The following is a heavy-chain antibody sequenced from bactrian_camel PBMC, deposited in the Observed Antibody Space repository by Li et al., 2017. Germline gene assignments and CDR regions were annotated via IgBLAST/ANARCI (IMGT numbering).Heavy chain of an antibody. V-gene: IGHV3S54*01. J-gene: IGHJ4*01. D-gene: IGHD6*01. CDR3: AAERGACTVLSAPYFHY. CDR1: GNTEGTNC. CDR2: IMILGATT. Sequence: HVQLVESGGGSVQAGGSLRLSCEVSGNTEGTNCIGWFRQAPGKEREGVAAIMILGATTYYADSVKGRSTISQDNAKNTLYLQMNSLKPEDTAMYYCAAERGACTVLSAPYFHYWGQGTQVTVS.